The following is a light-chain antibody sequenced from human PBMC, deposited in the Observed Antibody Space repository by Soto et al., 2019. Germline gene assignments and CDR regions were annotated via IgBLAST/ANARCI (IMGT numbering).Light chain of an antibody. CDR1: QSVSDS. V-gene: IGKV1-5*01. J-gene: IGKJ2*01. Sequence: DIPMTQSPSTLSASVGDTVTITCRASQSVSDSLAWYQVKPGEAPKLLIFDVSNLETGVPSRFSGSGSGTEFSLTIRGLQPDDFATYYCQQYDYSRTFGQGTKVEIK. CDR3: QQYDYSRT. CDR2: DVS.